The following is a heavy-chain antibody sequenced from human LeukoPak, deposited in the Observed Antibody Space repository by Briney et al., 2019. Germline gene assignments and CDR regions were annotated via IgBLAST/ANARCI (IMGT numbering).Heavy chain of an antibody. D-gene: IGHD5-12*01. CDR3: ARERNGGYVPNFDS. V-gene: IGHV4-39*07. Sequence: PSETLSLTCTVSGGSISSSSYYWGWIRQPPGKGLEWIGSIYYSGSTNYNPSLKSRVTISVDTSKNQFSLKLSSVAAADTAVYYCARERNGGYVPNFDSWGQGTLVTVSS. CDR2: IYYSGST. J-gene: IGHJ4*02. CDR1: GGSISSSSYY.